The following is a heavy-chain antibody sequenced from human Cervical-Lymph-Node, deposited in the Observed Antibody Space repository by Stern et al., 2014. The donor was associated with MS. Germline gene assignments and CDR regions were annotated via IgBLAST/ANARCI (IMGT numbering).Heavy chain of an antibody. CDR3: AAHRGRVTYYYGMDV. V-gene: IGHV1-24*01. CDR1: GDTFSDIS. D-gene: IGHD2-21*02. Sequence: VQLVESGAEVKKPGASVKVSCKVSGDTFSDISMHWVRQAPGKGLEWMGGFEREYGETRYAQKLQGRVTMAEDRSTDTAYMELSSLRSEDTAVYYCAAHRGRVTYYYGMDVWGQGTTVTVSS. J-gene: IGHJ6*02. CDR2: FEREYGET.